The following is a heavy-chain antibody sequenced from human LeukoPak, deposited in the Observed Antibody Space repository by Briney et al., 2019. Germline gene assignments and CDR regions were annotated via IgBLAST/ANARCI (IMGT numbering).Heavy chain of an antibody. CDR1: GGSISSGDYY. CDR2: IYYSGST. J-gene: IGHJ4*02. D-gene: IGHD3-3*01. Sequence: SQTLSLTCTVSGGSISSGDYYWSWIRQPPGKDLEWIGYIYYSGSTYYNPSLKSRVTISVDTSKNQFSPKLSSVTAADTAVYYCASGADFWSGYFDYWAREPWSPSPQ. CDR3: ASGADFWSGYFDY. V-gene: IGHV4-30-4*08.